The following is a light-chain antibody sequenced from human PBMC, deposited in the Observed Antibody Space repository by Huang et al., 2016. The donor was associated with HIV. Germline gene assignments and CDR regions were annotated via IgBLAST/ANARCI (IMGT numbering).Light chain of an antibody. V-gene: IGKV3-15*01. J-gene: IGKJ1*01. CDR1: QSIGSN. CDR2: GAS. Sequence: EIVMTQSPATLSVSPGERATLSCRARQSIGSNLAWYQQKPGQPPRLLIDGASTRATEFPARFSGSGSGTEFTLTISSLQSEDFALYYCQQYNNWPQTFGQGTKVDIK. CDR3: QQYNNWPQT.